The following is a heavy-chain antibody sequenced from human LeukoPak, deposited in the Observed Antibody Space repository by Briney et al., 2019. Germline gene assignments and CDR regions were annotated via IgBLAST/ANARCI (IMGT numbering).Heavy chain of an antibody. Sequence: ASVKVSCKASGYTFTNYYMHWVRQAPGQGPEWMGIINPGGGSTTYAQKFQARVTMTRDMSTSTVYMELSSLRSDGTAVYYCARDPRYDSSGYALDYWGQGTPVTVPS. J-gene: IGHJ4*02. CDR2: INPGGGST. CDR1: GYTFTNYY. V-gene: IGHV1-46*01. CDR3: ARDPRYDSSGYALDY. D-gene: IGHD3-22*01.